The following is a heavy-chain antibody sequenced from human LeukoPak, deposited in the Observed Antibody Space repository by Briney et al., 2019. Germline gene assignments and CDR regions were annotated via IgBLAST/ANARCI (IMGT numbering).Heavy chain of an antibody. D-gene: IGHD2-2*01. Sequence: SETLSLTCTVSGGSISSSSYYWSWLRQPPGKGLEWIGSIYYSGSTYYNPSLKSRVTISVDTSKNQFSLKLSSVTAADTAVYYCARHYIVVVPAAMLPYNWFDPWGQGTLVTVSS. J-gene: IGHJ5*02. CDR2: IYYSGST. CDR1: GGSISSSSYY. CDR3: ARHYIVVVPAAMLPYNWFDP. V-gene: IGHV4-39*01.